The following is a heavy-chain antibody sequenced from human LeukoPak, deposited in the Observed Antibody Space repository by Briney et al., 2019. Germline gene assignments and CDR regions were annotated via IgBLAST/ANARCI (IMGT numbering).Heavy chain of an antibody. CDR2: ISAYNGNT. Sequence: GASVKVSCKASGYTFTSYGISWVRQAPGQGLEWMGWISAYNGNTNYAQKLQGRVTMTTDTSTSTAYVELRSLRSDDTAVYYCARDVRDSSGYPLNYWGQGTLVTVSS. CDR1: GYTFTSYG. D-gene: IGHD3-22*01. CDR3: ARDVRDSSGYPLNY. J-gene: IGHJ4*02. V-gene: IGHV1-18*01.